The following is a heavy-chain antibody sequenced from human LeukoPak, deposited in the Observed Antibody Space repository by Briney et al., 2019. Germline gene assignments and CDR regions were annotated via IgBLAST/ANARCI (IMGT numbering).Heavy chain of an antibody. CDR3: ARGEGVLRFDP. D-gene: IGHD1-26*01. Sequence: SETLSLTCTVSGYSISSGYYWGWIRQPPGKGLEWIGSIYHSGSTYYNPSLKSRVTISVDTSKDQFSLKLSSVTAADTAVYYCARGEGVLRFDPWGQGTLVTVSS. V-gene: IGHV4-38-2*02. J-gene: IGHJ5*02. CDR2: IYHSGST. CDR1: GYSISSGYY.